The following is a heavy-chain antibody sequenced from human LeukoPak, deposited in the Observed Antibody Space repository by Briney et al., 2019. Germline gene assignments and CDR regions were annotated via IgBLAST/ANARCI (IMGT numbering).Heavy chain of an antibody. D-gene: IGHD3-22*01. CDR3: ARDLGYYDNSGYRYHLDY. CDR2: INPNSGGT. CDR1: GYTFTGYY. V-gene: IGHV1-2*02. J-gene: IGHJ4*02. Sequence: ASVKVSCKASGYTFTGYYMHWVRQAPGQGLEWMGWINPNSGGTNYAQKFQGRVTMTRDTAISTAYMELSRLRSDDTAVYYCARDLGYYDNSGYRYHLDYWGQGTLVTVSS.